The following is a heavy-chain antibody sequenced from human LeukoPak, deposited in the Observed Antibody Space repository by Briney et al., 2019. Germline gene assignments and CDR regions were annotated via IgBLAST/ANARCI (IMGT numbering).Heavy chain of an antibody. V-gene: IGHV3-23*01. CDR2: ISGSGGST. CDR3: ARDPGSGDYGEDDY. CDR1: GFTFSSYA. D-gene: IGHD4-17*01. J-gene: IGHJ4*02. Sequence: GGSLRLSCAASGFTFSSYAMSWVRQAPGKGLEWVSAISGSGGSTYYADSVKGRFTISRDNAKNSLYLQMNSLRAEDTAVYYCARDPGSGDYGEDDYWGQGTLVTVSS.